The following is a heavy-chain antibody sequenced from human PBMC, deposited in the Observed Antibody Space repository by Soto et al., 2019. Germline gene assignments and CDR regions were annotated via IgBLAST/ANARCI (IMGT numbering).Heavy chain of an antibody. J-gene: IGHJ3*02. V-gene: IGHV1-2*04. D-gene: IGHD2-15*01. CDR2: INPNSGGT. CDR1: GYTFTGYY. Sequence: ASVKVSCKASGYTFTGYYMYWVRQAPGQGLEWMGWINPNSGGTNYAQKFQGWVTMTRDTSISTAYMELSRLRSDDTAVYYCARGRSGYHDAFDIWGQGTMVTVSS. CDR3: ARGRSGYHDAFDI.